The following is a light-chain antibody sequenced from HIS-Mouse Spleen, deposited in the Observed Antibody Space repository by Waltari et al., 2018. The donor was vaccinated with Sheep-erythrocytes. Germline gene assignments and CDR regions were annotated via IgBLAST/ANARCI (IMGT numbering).Light chain of an antibody. Sequence: QSVLTQPPSASGTPGQRVTISCSGSSSNIGSNPVNWYQQLPGTAPKLLLYSNNPRPSGVPDRFSGSKSGTSASLAISGLQSEDEADYYCAAWDDSLNGPVFGGGTKLTVL. CDR2: SNN. CDR3: AAWDDSLNGPV. J-gene: IGLJ3*02. CDR1: SSNIGSNP. V-gene: IGLV1-44*01.